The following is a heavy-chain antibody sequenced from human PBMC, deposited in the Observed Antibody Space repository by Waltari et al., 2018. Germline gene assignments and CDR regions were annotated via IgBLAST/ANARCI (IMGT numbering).Heavy chain of an antibody. V-gene: IGHV4-59*01. D-gene: IGHD6-19*01. CDR1: GCSISSYY. J-gene: IGHJ3*02. CDR2: IYYSGST. Sequence: QVQLQESGPGLVKPSATLSLTCTVSGCSISSYYWSWNRQPPGKGLEWIGYIYYSGSTNYNPSLKSRVTISVDTSKNQFSLKLSSVTAADTAVYYCARDLDSSGWYSFDAFDIWGQGTMVTVSS. CDR3: ARDLDSSGWYSFDAFDI.